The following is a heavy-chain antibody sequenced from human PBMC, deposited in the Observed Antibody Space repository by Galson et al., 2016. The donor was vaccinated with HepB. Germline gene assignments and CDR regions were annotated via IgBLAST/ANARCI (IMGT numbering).Heavy chain of an antibody. Sequence: SLRLSCAASGFTFNTYAMTWVRQAPGKGLECVATISGNGIGTAYAGSVKGRFTISRDNSKNTVYLQMNSLRAEDTAVYYCANHRGWGQGTLVTVSS. V-gene: IGHV3-23*01. CDR3: ANHRG. CDR1: GFTFNTYA. J-gene: IGHJ4*02. CDR2: ISGNGIGT.